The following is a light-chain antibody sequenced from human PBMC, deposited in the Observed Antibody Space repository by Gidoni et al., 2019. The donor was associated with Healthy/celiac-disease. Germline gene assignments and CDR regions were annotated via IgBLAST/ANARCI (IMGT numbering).Light chain of an antibody. J-gene: IGKJ4*01. CDR1: QSVSSY. CDR3: QQRSNWPPA. Sequence: EIVLTQSPATLSLSPGERATLSCRASQSVSSYLAWYQQKPGQAPRLLIYDASNRATGIPARFSGSGSGTDFTLTINSLEPEDFAVYYCQQRSNWPPAFXGXTKVEIK. V-gene: IGKV3-11*01. CDR2: DAS.